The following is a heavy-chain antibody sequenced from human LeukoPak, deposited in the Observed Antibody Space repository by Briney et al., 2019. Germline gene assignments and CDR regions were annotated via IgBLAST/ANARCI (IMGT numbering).Heavy chain of an antibody. CDR2: IYYSGST. CDR3: ARDRGSGWYETAFDI. Sequence: SETLSLTCTVSGGSISSSSYYWGWIRQPPGKGLEWIGSIYYSGSTNYNPSLKSRVTISVDTSKNQFSLKLSSVTAADTAVYYCARDRGSGWYETAFDIWGQGTMVTVSS. CDR1: GGSISSSSYY. J-gene: IGHJ3*02. V-gene: IGHV4-39*07. D-gene: IGHD6-19*01.